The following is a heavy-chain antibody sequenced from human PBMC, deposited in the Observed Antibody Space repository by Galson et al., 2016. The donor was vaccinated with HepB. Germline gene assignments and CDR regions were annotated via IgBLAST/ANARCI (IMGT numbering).Heavy chain of an antibody. CDR3: ARGLEWFPD. CDR1: GVTFSSYR. D-gene: IGHD3-3*01. J-gene: IGHJ4*02. CDR2: IIPTLGAA. V-gene: IGHV1-69*06. Sequence: SVKVSCKASGVTFSSYRISWVRQAPGQGLEWMGGIIPTLGAANYAQKFQGRVTTTAEKSTSTAYMELSGLRSEDTAVYFCARGLEWFPDWGRGTLVTVSS.